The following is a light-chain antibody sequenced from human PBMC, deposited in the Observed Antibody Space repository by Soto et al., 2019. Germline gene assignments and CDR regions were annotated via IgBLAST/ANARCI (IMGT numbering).Light chain of an antibody. J-gene: IGKJ1*01. CDR1: QSISSW. Sequence: DIQITQSASTLSAAVGDRVTITCRASQSISSWLAWYQQKPGKAPKLLIYDASSLESGVPSRFSGSGSGTDFSLTISRLEPEDFAVYYCHQYGSSPTTLGQGTKVDIK. CDR2: DAS. V-gene: IGKV1-5*01. CDR3: HQYGSSPTT.